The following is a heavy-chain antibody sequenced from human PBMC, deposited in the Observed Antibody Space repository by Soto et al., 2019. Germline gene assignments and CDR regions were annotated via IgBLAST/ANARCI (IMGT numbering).Heavy chain of an antibody. V-gene: IGHV4-30-4*01. Sequence: QVQLQESGPGLVKPSQTLSLTCTVSGGSISAGDYYWSWIRQSPGRGLEWLGYIYYNGNTYYNPSLKSPVTIAVDTSKNQFSLKLTAVTAADTAGYYCAGAPYRGTNSRGALDLWGQGTKITVSS. D-gene: IGHD2-8*01. CDR1: GGSISAGDYY. CDR3: AGAPYRGTNSRGALDL. J-gene: IGHJ3*01. CDR2: IYYNGNT.